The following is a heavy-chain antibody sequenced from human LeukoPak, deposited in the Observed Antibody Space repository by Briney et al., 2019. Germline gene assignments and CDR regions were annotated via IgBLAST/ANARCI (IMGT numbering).Heavy chain of an antibody. CDR3: AKDNRFVSGTFHYYYGMDF. V-gene: IGHV3-30*18. J-gene: IGHJ6*02. CDR2: IAYDGIKK. CDR1: GFSFSYYG. D-gene: IGHD1-26*01. Sequence: GGSLRLSCAASGFSFSYYGMHWVRQAPGKGLEWVAVIAYDGIKKDYAASLKGRFTVSRDNSKNTLYLQMDSLRAEDTAVYYCAKDNRFVSGTFHYYYGMDFWGQGTTVPVSS.